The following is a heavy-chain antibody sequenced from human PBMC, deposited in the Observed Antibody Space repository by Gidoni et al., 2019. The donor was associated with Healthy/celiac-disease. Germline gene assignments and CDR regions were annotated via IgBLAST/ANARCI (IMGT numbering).Heavy chain of an antibody. D-gene: IGHD4-4*01. CDR2: INPSGGST. V-gene: IGHV1-46*01. CDR3: AREEATVINEYYYYGMDV. J-gene: IGHJ6*02. Sequence: QVQLVQSGAEVKKPGASVKVSCKASGYTFTSYYMHWVRQAPGQGLEWMGIINPSGGSTSYAQKFQGRVTMTRDTSTSTVYMELSSLRSEDTAVYYCAREEATVINEYYYYGMDVWGQGTTVTVSS. CDR1: GYTFTSYY.